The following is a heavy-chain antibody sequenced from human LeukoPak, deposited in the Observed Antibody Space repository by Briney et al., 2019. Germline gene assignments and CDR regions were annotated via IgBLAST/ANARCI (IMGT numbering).Heavy chain of an antibody. D-gene: IGHD2-15*01. CDR2: ISGSGGST. Sequence: PGGSLRLSCAASGFTFSSYAMSWVRQAPGKGLEWVSAISGSGGSTYYADSVKGRFTISRDNSKNTLYLQMNSLRAEDTAVYYCAKSPGYCSGGSCSPYCFDYWGQGTLVTVSS. J-gene: IGHJ4*02. CDR3: AKSPGYCSGGSCSPYCFDY. CDR1: GFTFSSYA. V-gene: IGHV3-23*01.